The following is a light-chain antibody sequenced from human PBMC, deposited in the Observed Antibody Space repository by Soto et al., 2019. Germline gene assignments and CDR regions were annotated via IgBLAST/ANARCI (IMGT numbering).Light chain of an antibody. Sequence: DIQMTQSPSTLSASVGDRVTITCRASQSISSWLAWYQQKPGKAPKLLIYDASSLESGVPSRFSGSGSGTESTLTISSLQPDDFATYYCQQYNSYKFGQGTKVDIK. V-gene: IGKV1-5*01. CDR1: QSISSW. J-gene: IGKJ1*01. CDR2: DAS. CDR3: QQYNSYK.